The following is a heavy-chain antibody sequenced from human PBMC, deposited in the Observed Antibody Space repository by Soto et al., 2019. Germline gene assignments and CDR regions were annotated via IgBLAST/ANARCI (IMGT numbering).Heavy chain of an antibody. CDR2: LYTEGTT. Sequence: GGSLRLSCVASGLTVSHNYMAWVRQAPEMGLEWVSILYTEGTTYYADSVKGRFTISRDNAKNSLYLQMNSLRDDDTAVYYCERDVRGNYFDYWGQGTLVTVSS. CDR3: ERDVRGNYFDY. D-gene: IGHD1-26*01. CDR1: GLTVSHNY. J-gene: IGHJ4*02. V-gene: IGHV3-53*01.